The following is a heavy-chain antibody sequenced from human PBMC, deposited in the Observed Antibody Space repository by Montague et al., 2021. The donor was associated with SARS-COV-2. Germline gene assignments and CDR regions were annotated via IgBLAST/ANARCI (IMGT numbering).Heavy chain of an antibody. CDR3: ARELGVVVTAFPMMDV. Sequence: SLRLSCAASGFTVSSNDMTWVRQAPGKGLEWISVIYSSGSTFYADSVKGRFTISGDNSKNTLYLQMNSLRAEDTAVYYCARELGVVVTAFPMMDVWGQGTTVTVSS. CDR1: GFTVSSND. J-gene: IGHJ6*02. D-gene: IGHD2-21*02. CDR2: IYSSGST. V-gene: IGHV3-66*01.